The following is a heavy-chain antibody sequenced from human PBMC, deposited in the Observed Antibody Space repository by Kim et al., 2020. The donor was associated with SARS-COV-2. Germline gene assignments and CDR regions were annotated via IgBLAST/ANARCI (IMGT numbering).Heavy chain of an antibody. V-gene: IGHV1-2*02. CDR1: GYTFTGYY. D-gene: IGHD3-22*01. Sequence: ASVKVSCKASGYTFTGYYMHWVRQAPGQGLEWMGWINPNSGGTNYAQKFQGRVTMTRDTSISTAYMELSRLRSDDTAVYYCARLMIVVVDDAFDIWGQGTMVTVSS. J-gene: IGHJ3*02. CDR3: ARLMIVVVDDAFDI. CDR2: INPNSGGT.